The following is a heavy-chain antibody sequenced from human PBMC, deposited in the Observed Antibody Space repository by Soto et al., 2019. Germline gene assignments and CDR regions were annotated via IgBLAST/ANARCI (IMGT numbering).Heavy chain of an antibody. CDR2: IYQSGTT. CDR3: ARDSSGRHDY. J-gene: IGHJ4*02. V-gene: IGHV4-61*01. D-gene: IGHD3-22*01. Sequence: PSETLSLTCSVSGGSVRSGSYYWTWIRQPPGKGLEWIGYIYQSGTTNYNASLKSRVTISIDTSKNQFFLKLNSVTAADTAVYYCARDSSGRHDYWGQGTLLTVSS. CDR1: GGSVRSGSYY.